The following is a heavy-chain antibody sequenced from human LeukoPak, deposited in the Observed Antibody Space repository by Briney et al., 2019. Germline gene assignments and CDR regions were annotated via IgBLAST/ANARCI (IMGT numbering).Heavy chain of an antibody. V-gene: IGHV4-59*08. Sequence: SETLSLTCTVSGASISSYYWSWIRQPPGRGVEWIGYIHYSEGTRYNPSLKSRVTISVDTSKNQFSLNLSSVTAADTAVYYCARQYYYYSIDSWGQGTLVTVSS. CDR1: GASISSYY. D-gene: IGHD3-22*01. CDR3: ARQYYYYSIDS. CDR2: IHYSEGT. J-gene: IGHJ4*02.